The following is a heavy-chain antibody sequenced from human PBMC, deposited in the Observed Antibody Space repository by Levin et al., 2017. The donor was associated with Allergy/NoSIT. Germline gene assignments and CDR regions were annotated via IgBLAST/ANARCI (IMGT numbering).Heavy chain of an antibody. J-gene: IGHJ4*02. Sequence: GESLKISCAASGFTFDDYGMSWVRQAPGKGLEWVSGINWNGGSTGYADSVKGRFTISRDNAKNSLYLQMNSLRAEDTALYYCARGEDWYYGSGSYYTFDYWGQGTLVTVSS. CDR1: GFTFDDYG. V-gene: IGHV3-20*04. D-gene: IGHD3-10*01. CDR3: ARGEDWYYGSGSYYTFDY. CDR2: INWNGGST.